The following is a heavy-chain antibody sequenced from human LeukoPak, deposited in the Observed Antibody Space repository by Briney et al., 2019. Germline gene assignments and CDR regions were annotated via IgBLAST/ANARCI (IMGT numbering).Heavy chain of an antibody. Sequence: GRSLRLSCAASGFTFSSYAMHWVRQAPGKGLEWVAVISYDGSNKYYAGSVKGRFTISRDNSKNTLYLQMNSLRAEDTAVYYCARDLTSGSLFDYWGQGTLVTVSS. CDR3: ARDLTSGSLFDY. CDR1: GFTFSSYA. D-gene: IGHD1-26*01. V-gene: IGHV3-30-3*01. J-gene: IGHJ4*02. CDR2: ISYDGSNK.